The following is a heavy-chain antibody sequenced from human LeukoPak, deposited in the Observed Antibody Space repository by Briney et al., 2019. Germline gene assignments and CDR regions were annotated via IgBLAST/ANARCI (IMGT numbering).Heavy chain of an antibody. CDR1: GDSIINYY. CDR3: ARHSSGRWDVDY. CDR2: IYYSGST. D-gene: IGHD3-22*01. J-gene: IGHJ4*02. V-gene: IGHV4-59*01. Sequence: PSETLSLTCTVSGDSIINYYWSWIRQSPGKGLEWIGYIYYSGSTNYNPSLKSRVTISVDTSKNQFSLKLSSVTAADTAVYYCARHSSGRWDVDYWGQGTLVTVSS.